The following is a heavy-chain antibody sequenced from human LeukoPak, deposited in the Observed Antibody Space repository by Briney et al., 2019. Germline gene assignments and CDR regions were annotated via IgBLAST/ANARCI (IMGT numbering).Heavy chain of an antibody. Sequence: SETLSLTCTVSGGSISSSSYYWSWIRQPAGKGLEWIGRIYTSGSTNYNPSLKSRVTISVDTSKNQFSLKLSSVTAADTAVYYCAREGGRSVVVPAAITWFDPWGQGTLVTVSS. D-gene: IGHD2-2*02. J-gene: IGHJ5*02. CDR1: GGSISSSSYY. CDR2: IYTSGST. V-gene: IGHV4-61*02. CDR3: AREGGRSVVVPAAITWFDP.